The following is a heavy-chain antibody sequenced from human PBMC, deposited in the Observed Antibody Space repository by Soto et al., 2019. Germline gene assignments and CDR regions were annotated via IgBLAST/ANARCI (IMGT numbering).Heavy chain of an antibody. CDR2: ISAYNGNT. D-gene: IGHD5-18*01. J-gene: IGHJ4*02. CDR3: ASSLLVGYGLEGESD. Sequence: QVQLVQSGAEVKKPGASVKVSCKASGYTFTSYGISWVRQAPGQGLEWMGWISAYNGNTNYAQKLQGRVTMTTDTSTSKAYMELRSRRSDDTAVYYCASSLLVGYGLEGESDWGQGTLVTVSS. V-gene: IGHV1-18*01. CDR1: GYTFTSYG.